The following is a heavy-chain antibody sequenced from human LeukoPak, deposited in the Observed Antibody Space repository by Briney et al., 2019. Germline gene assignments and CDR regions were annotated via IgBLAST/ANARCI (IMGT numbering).Heavy chain of an antibody. CDR3: AKNGVVGATWPIDY. CDR1: GFTFSSSA. D-gene: IGHD1-26*01. J-gene: IGHJ4*02. Sequence: PGGSLRLSCAASGFTFSSSAMTWVRQAPGKGLEWVSGIPGSGGSTYYADSVKGRFTISRDNSKNTLYLQMNSLRAEDTALYYCAKNGVVGATWPIDYWGQGTLVTVSS. CDR2: IPGSGGST. V-gene: IGHV3-23*01.